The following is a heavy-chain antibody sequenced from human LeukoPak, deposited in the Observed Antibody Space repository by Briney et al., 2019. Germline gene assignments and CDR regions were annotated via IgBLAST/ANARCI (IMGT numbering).Heavy chain of an antibody. V-gene: IGHV4-59*08. D-gene: IGHD3-22*01. J-gene: IGHJ2*01. CDR2: IYYSGST. CDR3: ASLYDSSGYYPDWYFDL. CDR1: GGSISSYY. Sequence: SETLSLTCTVSGGSISSYYWSWIRQPPGKGLEWIGYIYYSGSTNYNPSLKSRVTISVDTSKNQFSLKLSSVTAADTAVYYCASLYDSSGYYPDWYFDLWGRGTLVTVSS.